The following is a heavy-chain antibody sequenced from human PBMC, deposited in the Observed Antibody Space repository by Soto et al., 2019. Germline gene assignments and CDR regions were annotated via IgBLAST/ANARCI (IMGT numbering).Heavy chain of an antibody. CDR1: GFTFSAYA. V-gene: IGHV3-48*04. Sequence: PGGSLRLSCEGSGFTFSAYAMNWVRQAPGKGLEWVSYISSRSDTLYYADSVKGRFTISRDNAKNSVYLQVNSLRAEDTAVYYCTTHVVGYDVFTGYGPGGHWGQGTLVTVSS. J-gene: IGHJ4*02. CDR3: TTHVVGYDVFTGYGPGGH. D-gene: IGHD3-9*01. CDR2: ISSRSDTL.